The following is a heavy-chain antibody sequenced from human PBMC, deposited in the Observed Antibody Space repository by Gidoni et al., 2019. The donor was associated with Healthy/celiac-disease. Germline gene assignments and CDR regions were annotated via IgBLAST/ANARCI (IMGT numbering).Heavy chain of an antibody. J-gene: IGHJ4*02. CDR1: GGSFSGYY. V-gene: IGHV4-34*01. Sequence: QVQLQQWGAGLLKPSETLSLTCAVYGGSFSGYYWSWIRQPPGKGLEWIGEINHSGSTNYNPSLKSRVTISVDTSKNQFSLKLSSVTAADTAVYYCARGGGAVAAQGVDYWGQGTLVTVSS. D-gene: IGHD6-19*01. CDR2: INHSGST. CDR3: ARGGGAVAAQGVDY.